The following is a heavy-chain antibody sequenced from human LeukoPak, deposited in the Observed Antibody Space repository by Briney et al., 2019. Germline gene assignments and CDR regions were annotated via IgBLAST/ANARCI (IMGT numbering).Heavy chain of an antibody. Sequence: GSLRLSCAASGFTFSSYAMSWVRQAPGKGLEWVSAISGSGGSTYYADSVKGRFTISRDNSKNTLYLQMNSLRAEDTTVYYCAKSSGSSYYYYYMDVWGKGTTVTVSS. CDR3: AKSSGSSYYYYYMDV. CDR1: GFTFSSYA. D-gene: IGHD6-6*01. J-gene: IGHJ6*03. CDR2: ISGSGGST. V-gene: IGHV3-23*01.